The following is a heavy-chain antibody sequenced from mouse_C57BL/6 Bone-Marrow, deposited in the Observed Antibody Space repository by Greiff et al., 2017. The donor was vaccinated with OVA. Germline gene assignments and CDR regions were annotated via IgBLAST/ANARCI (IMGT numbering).Heavy chain of an antibody. CDR1: GFSLTSYG. V-gene: IGHV2-6*01. CDR2: IWGVGST. CDR3: ARLSPWFAY. J-gene: IGHJ3*01. Sequence: VQRVESGPGLVAPSQSLSITCTVSGFSLTSYGVDWVRQSPGTGLEWLGVIWGVGSTNYNSALKSRLSISKDNSKSQVFLKMNSLQTDDTAMYYCARLSPWFAYWGQGTLVTVSA.